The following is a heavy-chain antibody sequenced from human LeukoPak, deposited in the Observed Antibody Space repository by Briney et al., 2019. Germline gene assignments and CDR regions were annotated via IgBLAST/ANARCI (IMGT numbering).Heavy chain of an antibody. CDR2: IKADGGEK. J-gene: IGHJ6*03. V-gene: IGHV3-7*03. CDR1: GFTFSTYW. D-gene: IGHD3-16*01. CDR3: AKGGGGRLIYYYYMDV. Sequence: GGSLRLSCAASGFTFSTYWMNWIRQTPGEGLEWVANIKADGGEKDHVASVKGRSTISRDNAKNSLYLKMNSLRAEDMALYYCAKGGGGRLIYYYYMDVWGKGTTVTVSS.